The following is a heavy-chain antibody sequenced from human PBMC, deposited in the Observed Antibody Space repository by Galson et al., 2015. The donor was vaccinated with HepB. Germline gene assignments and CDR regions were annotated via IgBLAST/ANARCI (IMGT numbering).Heavy chain of an antibody. CDR1: GGSISSGGYY. CDR3: ARFYGSGSYYYYAFDI. J-gene: IGHJ3*02. V-gene: IGHV4-31*03. D-gene: IGHD3-10*01. Sequence: TLSLTCTVSGGSISSGGYYWTWIRQHPGKGLEWIAYIYYSGSTYYDPSLKSRVTMSVDTSKNQFSLKLSSVTAADTAVYYCARFYGSGSYYYYAFDIWGQGTMVTVSS. CDR2: IYYSGST.